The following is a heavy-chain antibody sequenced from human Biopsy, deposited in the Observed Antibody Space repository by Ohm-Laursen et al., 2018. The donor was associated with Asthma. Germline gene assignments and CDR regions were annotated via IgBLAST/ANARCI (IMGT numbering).Heavy chain of an antibody. CDR3: TTGIDY. Sequence: SLRLSCAAFGFSFNSYGMHWVRQAPGKGLEWVAVMSFDGRQTYYADSVKGRFTISRDNSKNTLYLQMNSLKTEDTAVYYCTTGIDYWGQGTLVTVSS. V-gene: IGHV3-30*03. CDR1: GFSFNSYG. J-gene: IGHJ4*02. CDR2: MSFDGRQT.